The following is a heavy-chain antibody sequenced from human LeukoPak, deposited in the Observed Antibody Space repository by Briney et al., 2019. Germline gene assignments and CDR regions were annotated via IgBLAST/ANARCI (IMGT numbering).Heavy chain of an antibody. J-gene: IGHJ4*02. CDR2: ISVSGDKT. Sequence: PGGSLRLSCAASGFPFRNSAMSWVRQAPGKGLDWVSAISVSGDKTYYADSVKGRFTISRDNSKHTLYLQMNSLRGEDTAVYYCATRGGGTSSSYYLDNWGQGTLVTVSS. CDR1: GFPFRNSA. V-gene: IGHV3-23*01. D-gene: IGHD2-15*01. CDR3: ATRGGGTSSSYYLDN.